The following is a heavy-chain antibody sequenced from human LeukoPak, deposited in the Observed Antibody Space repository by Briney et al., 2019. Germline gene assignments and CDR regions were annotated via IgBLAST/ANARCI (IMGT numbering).Heavy chain of an antibody. CDR2: ISAYNGNT. CDR1: GYTFTSYG. J-gene: IGHJ5*02. V-gene: IGHV1-18*01. D-gene: IGHD6-6*01. Sequence: ASVKVSCKASGYTFTSYGISWVRQAPGQGLEWMGWISAYNGNTNYAQKLQGRVTMTTDTSPSTAYMELRSLRSDDTAVYYCARDLIEYSMLGGWFDPWGQGTLVTVSS. CDR3: ARDLIEYSMLGGWFDP.